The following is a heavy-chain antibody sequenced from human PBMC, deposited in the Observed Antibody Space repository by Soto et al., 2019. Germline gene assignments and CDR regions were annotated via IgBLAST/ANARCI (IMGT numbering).Heavy chain of an antibody. CDR3: ARDPVYYDSSGYRYFDY. J-gene: IGHJ4*02. V-gene: IGHV4-30-4*01. CDR1: GGSISSGDYY. Sequence: ASETLSLTCTVSGGSISSGDYYWSWIRQPPGKGLEWIGYIYYSGSTYYNPSLKSRVTISVDTSKNQFSLKLSSVTAADTAVYYCARDPVYYDSSGYRYFDYWGQGTLVTVSS. D-gene: IGHD3-22*01. CDR2: IYYSGST.